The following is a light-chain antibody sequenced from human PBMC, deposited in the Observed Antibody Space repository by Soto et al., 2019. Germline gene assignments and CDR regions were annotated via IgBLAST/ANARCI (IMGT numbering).Light chain of an antibody. J-gene: IGLJ2*01. V-gene: IGLV2-14*01. CDR2: EVS. CDR1: SSDVGGYDY. Sequence: QSVLTQPASVSESPGQSITISCTGTSSDVGGYDYVSWYQQHPGKAPKLMIYEVSNRPSGVSNRFSGSKSGNTAPLTISGLQAEDEADYYCSSYTSSSTLVFGGGTKLTVL. CDR3: SSYTSSSTLV.